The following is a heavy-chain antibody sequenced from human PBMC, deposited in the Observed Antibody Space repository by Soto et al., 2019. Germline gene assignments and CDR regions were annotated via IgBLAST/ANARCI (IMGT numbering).Heavy chain of an antibody. Sequence: PGGSLRLSCAASGFTFSSYAMRWVRQAPGKGLEWVSAISGSGGSTYYADSVKGRFTISRDNSKNTLYLQMNSLRAEDTAVYFCAKARSQPLWFPLGYWGQGTLVTVSS. CDR2: ISGSGGST. J-gene: IGHJ4*02. CDR3: AKARSQPLWFPLGY. V-gene: IGHV3-23*01. D-gene: IGHD3-10*01. CDR1: GFTFSSYA.